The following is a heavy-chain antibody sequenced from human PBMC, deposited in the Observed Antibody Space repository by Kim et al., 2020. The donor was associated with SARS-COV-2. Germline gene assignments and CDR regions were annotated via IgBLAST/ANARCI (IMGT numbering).Heavy chain of an antibody. Sequence: GGSLRLSCAASGFTFSNAWMSWVRQAPGKGLEWVGRIKSKTDGGTTDYAAPVKGRFTISRDDSKNTLYLQMNSLKTEDTAVYYCTTLYGGYSYGYSYWGQGTLVTVSS. CDR2: IKSKTDGGTT. J-gene: IGHJ4*02. D-gene: IGHD5-18*01. CDR1: GFTFSNAW. CDR3: TTLYGGYSYGYSY. V-gene: IGHV3-15*01.